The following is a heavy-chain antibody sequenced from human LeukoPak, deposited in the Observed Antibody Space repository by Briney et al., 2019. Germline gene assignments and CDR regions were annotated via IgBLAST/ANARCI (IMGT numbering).Heavy chain of an antibody. Sequence: AGGTLRLSCVGSGFSFRSHWVNWVRQSPGKGLEWVANTKPDGSDKYYVDSARGRFTVSRDNSKNSAFLQMNSLRAEDTAIYYCATISAQTFDIWGQGTLVSVSS. CDR3: ATISAQTFDI. CDR1: GFSFRSHW. D-gene: IGHD5-24*01. V-gene: IGHV3-7*01. CDR2: TKPDGSDK. J-gene: IGHJ3*02.